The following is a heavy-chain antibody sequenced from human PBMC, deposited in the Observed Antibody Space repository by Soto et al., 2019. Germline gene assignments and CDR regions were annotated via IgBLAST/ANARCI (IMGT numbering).Heavy chain of an antibody. CDR3: AKNAGTTQFDF. Sequence: SETLSHTCTVSGGSVSNYFWSRIRQPPGKGLEWFGYVYSGGSTNYNPSLRGRVTMSVDTSQNHFSLNLDYVTAADTAVYYCAKNAGTTQFDFWGQGALVTVSS. V-gene: IGHV4-59*02. D-gene: IGHD1-1*01. CDR2: VYSGGST. CDR1: GGSVSNYF. J-gene: IGHJ4*02.